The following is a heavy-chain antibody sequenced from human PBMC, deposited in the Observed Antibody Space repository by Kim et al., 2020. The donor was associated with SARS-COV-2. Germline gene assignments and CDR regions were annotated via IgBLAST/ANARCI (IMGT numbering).Heavy chain of an antibody. CDR1: GGSFSGYY. Sequence: SETLSPTCAVYGGSFSGYYWSWIRQPPGKGLEWIGEINHSGSTNYNPSLKSRVTISVDTSKNQFSLELSSVTAADTAVYYCVRGRRDSSGWYGPSLLRHYGMDVWGQGTTVTVSS. D-gene: IGHD6-19*01. CDR3: VRGRRDSSGWYGPSLLRHYGMDV. CDR2: INHSGST. V-gene: IGHV4-34*01. J-gene: IGHJ6*02.